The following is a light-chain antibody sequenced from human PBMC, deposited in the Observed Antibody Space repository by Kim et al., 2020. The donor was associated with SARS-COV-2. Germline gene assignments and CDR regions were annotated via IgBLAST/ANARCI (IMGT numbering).Light chain of an antibody. Sequence: EIVLTQSPATLSLSPGERATLSCRASQYIDNWLAWYQQKPGQVPRLLIYDASNRATGIPARFSGSRSGTDFTLTISSLEPEDFAVYYCQHRRTWPLTFGQGTKLEI. CDR1: QYIDNW. CDR3: QHRRTWPLT. J-gene: IGKJ2*01. V-gene: IGKV3-11*01. CDR2: DAS.